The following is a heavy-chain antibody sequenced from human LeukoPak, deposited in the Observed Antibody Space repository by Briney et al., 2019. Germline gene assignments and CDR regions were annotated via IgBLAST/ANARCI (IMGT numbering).Heavy chain of an antibody. CDR2: INPSGGST. J-gene: IGHJ4*02. Sequence: ASVKVSCKASGYTFTSHYMHWVRQAPGQGLEWMGIINPSGGSTSYAQKFQGRVTMTRDTSTSTVYMELSSLRSEDTAVYYCARSHTAMILVYWGQGTLVTVSS. D-gene: IGHD5-18*01. CDR1: GYTFTSHY. CDR3: ARSHTAMILVY. V-gene: IGHV1-46*01.